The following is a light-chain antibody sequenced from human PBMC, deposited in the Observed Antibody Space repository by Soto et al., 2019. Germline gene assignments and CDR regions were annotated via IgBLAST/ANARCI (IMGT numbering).Light chain of an antibody. V-gene: IGLV1-40*01. J-gene: IGLJ2*01. Sequence: QSVLRQPPSVSGAPGQTVTISCTGSSSNIGAGYDVHWYQQLPGTAPKLLIYGNNNRPSGVPDLFSGSKSGTSASLAITGLQAEDEADYYCQSYDSSLSGVLFGGGTKVTVL. CDR3: QSYDSSLSGVL. CDR2: GNN. CDR1: SSNIGAGYD.